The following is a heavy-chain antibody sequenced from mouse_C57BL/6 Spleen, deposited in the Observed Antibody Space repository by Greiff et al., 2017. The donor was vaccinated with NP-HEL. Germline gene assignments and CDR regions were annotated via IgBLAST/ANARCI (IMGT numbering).Heavy chain of an antibody. D-gene: IGHD1-1*01. CDR2: ISDGGSYT. V-gene: IGHV5-4*01. CDR3: ARDRDYYGSSYGYAMDY. Sequence: DVKLVESGGGLVKPGGSLKLSCAASGFTFSSYAMSWVRQTPEKRLEWVATISDGGSYTYYPDNVKGRFTISRDNAKNNLYLQMSHLKSEDTAMYYGARDRDYYGSSYGYAMDYWGQGTSVTVSS. CDR1: GFTFSSYA. J-gene: IGHJ4*01.